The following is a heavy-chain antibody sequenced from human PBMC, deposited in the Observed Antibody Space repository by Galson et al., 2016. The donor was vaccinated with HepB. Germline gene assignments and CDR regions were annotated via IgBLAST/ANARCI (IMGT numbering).Heavy chain of an antibody. CDR2: INPANSET. CDR1: GYSFTTYW. V-gene: IGHV5-51*01. Sequence: QSGAEVKKPGESLKISCQGSGYSFTTYWVGWVRQLPVKGLEWMGIINPANSETTYSPSFQGQVTISADKSINTASLQWNSLKASDSAMYYCATHRVTGFDFWGQGTLVTVSS. J-gene: IGHJ4*02. D-gene: IGHD1-14*01. CDR3: ATHRVTGFDF.